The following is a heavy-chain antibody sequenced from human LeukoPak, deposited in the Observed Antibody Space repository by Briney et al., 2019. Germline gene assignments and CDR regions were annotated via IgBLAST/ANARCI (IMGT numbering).Heavy chain of an antibody. CDR3: ARADSSSWTVDY. D-gene: IGHD6-13*01. CDR2: FYYSVST. J-gene: IGHJ4*02. CDR1: GGSISSGGYS. Sequence: PSQTLSLTCTVSGGSISSGGYSWSWIRQHPGKGLEWIGYFYYSVSTYYNPSLKSRVTISVDTSKNQFSLNLSSVTAADTAVYYCARADSSSWTVDYWGQGTLVTVSS. V-gene: IGHV4-31*03.